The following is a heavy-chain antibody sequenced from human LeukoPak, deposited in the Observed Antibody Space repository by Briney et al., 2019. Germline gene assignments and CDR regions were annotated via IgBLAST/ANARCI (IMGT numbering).Heavy chain of an antibody. Sequence: PGGSLRLSCAASGFTFSSYWMHWVRQAPGEGLVWVSRISGDGSSTVYADSVKGRFTISRDNAKNSLYLQMNSLRAEDTAVYYCARVASIAAAGLDYWGQGALVTVSS. CDR2: ISGDGSST. V-gene: IGHV3-74*01. CDR3: ARVASIAAAGLDY. D-gene: IGHD6-13*01. CDR1: GFTFSSYW. J-gene: IGHJ4*02.